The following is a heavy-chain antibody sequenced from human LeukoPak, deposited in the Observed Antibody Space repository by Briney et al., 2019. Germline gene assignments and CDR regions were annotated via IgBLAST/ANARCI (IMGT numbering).Heavy chain of an antibody. CDR1: GFTFSSYA. Sequence: PGGSLRLSCAASGFTFSSYAMSWVRQAPGKGLEWVSGISGSGGSTYYADSVKGRFTISRDNSKNTLYLQMNSLRAEDTAVHYCAKEKGSSSLGRFDPWGQGTLVTVSS. J-gene: IGHJ5*02. CDR3: AKEKGSSSLGRFDP. V-gene: IGHV3-23*01. CDR2: ISGSGGST. D-gene: IGHD6-13*01.